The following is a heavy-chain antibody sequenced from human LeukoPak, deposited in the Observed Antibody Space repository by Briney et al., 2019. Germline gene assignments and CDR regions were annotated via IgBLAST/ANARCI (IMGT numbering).Heavy chain of an antibody. V-gene: IGHV3-21*01. Sequence: GGSLRLSCAASGFTFSHYSMNWVRQAPGKGLEWVSSISTSSSYIYYADSVKGRFTVSRNNAKNSLYPQMDSLRAEDTAVYYCARVFSGTYLNYHHFDYWGQGTLVTVSS. D-gene: IGHD1-26*01. CDR1: GFTFSHYS. J-gene: IGHJ4*02. CDR3: ARVFSGTYLNYHHFDY. CDR2: ISTSSSYI.